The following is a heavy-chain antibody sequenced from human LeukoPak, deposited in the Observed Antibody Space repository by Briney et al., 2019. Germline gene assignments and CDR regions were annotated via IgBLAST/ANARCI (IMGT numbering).Heavy chain of an antibody. D-gene: IGHD3-3*01. CDR3: TRGSGRRVDY. CDR1: GFTFGDYA. CDR2: IRSKAYGGTT. V-gene: IGHV3-49*04. J-gene: IGHJ4*02. Sequence: PGGSLRLSCTASGFTFGDYAMSWVRQAPGKGLEWVGFIRSKAYGGTTEYAASVKGRFTISRDDSKGIAYLQMNSLKTEDTAVYYCTRGSGRRVDYWGQGTLVTVSS.